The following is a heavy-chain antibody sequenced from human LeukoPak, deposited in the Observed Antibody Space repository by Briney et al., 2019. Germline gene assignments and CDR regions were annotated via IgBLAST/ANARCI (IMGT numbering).Heavy chain of an antibody. CDR2: INADNDNT. CDR3: ARALDVWGSYRYLD. J-gene: IGHJ4*02. D-gene: IGHD3-16*02. Sequence: ASVKVSCKASGYTFTSYALHWVRQAPGQRLEWMGWINADNDNTKYSQKFQGRVTITGDTSASTAYMELSSLRSEDTAVYYCARALDVWGSYRYLDWGQGTLVTVSS. CDR1: GYTFTSYA. V-gene: IGHV1-3*01.